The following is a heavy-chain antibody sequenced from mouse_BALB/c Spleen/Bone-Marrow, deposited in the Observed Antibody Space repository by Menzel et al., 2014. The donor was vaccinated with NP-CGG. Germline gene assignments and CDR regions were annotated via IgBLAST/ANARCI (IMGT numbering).Heavy chain of an antibody. J-gene: IGHJ4*01. CDR2: IWTGGST. CDR3: ARRYDASYALDY. V-gene: IGHV2-2*02. D-gene: IGHD2-14*01. CDR1: GFSLTNYG. Sequence: QVQLKQSGPGLVQPSQSLSITCTVSGFSLTNYGVHWVRQSPGKGLEWLGVIWTGGSTDYNAAFISRLSISKDNSKSQVSFKMNSLQANDTAIYYCARRYDASYALDYWGQGTSVTVSS.